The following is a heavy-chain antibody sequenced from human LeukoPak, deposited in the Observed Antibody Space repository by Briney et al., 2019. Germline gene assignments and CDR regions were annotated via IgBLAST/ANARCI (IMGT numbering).Heavy chain of an antibody. D-gene: IGHD1-7*01. CDR2: IISIFGTA. J-gene: IGHJ6*03. CDR3: ARDSARLELRYYFYYMDV. CDR1: GGTFSSYA. Sequence: SVTVSCKASGGTFSSYAISWVRQAPGQGLEWMGGIISIFGTANYAQKFQGRVTITTYASTSTAYMGLSSLRSEDTAVYYCARDSARLELRYYFYYMDVWGKETTVTVSS. V-gene: IGHV1-69*05.